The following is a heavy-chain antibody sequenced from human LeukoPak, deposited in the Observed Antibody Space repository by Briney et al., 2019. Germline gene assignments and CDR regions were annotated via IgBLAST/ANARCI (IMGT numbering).Heavy chain of an antibody. CDR3: AREGYGSGSYYNGDYDY. V-gene: IGHV4-61*02. CDR2: IYTSGST. CDR1: GGSISSGLYY. Sequence: PSETLSLTCTVSGGSISSGLYYWSWIRQPAGKGLEWIGRIYTSGSTNYNPSLKSRVTISLGTSKNQFSLKLSSVTAADTAVYYCAREGYGSGSYYNGDYDYWGQGTLVTVSS. J-gene: IGHJ4*02. D-gene: IGHD3-10*01.